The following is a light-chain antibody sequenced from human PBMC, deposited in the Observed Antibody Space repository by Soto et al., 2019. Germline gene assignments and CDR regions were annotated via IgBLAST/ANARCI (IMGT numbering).Light chain of an antibody. CDR1: NIGSKN. CDR2: RDS. V-gene: IGLV3-9*01. J-gene: IGLJ1*01. CDR3: QVWDSSTV. Sequence: SYELTQPLSVSVALGQTARITCGGNNIGSKNVHWYQQKPGQAPVLVIYRDSNRPSGIPERFSGSNSGNTATLTISRAHAGDEADYYCQVWDSSTVFGTGTKVTVL.